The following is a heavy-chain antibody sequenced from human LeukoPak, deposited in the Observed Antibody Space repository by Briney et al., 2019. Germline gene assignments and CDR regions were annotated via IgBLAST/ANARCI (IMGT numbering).Heavy chain of an antibody. CDR2: ISGSSGSA. CDR3: AKINWGSRYFDY. CDR1: GFTFSSYA. D-gene: IGHD7-27*01. Sequence: GGSLRLSCEASGFTFSSYAMSWVRQAPGKGLEWVSVISGSSGSAYYADSVKGRFTISRDNPKNTLYLQMNSLRAEDTAVYYCAKINWGSRYFDYWGQGSLVGVSS. V-gene: IGHV3-23*01. J-gene: IGHJ4*01.